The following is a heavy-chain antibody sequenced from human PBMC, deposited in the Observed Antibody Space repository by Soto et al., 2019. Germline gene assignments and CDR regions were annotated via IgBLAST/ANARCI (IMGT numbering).Heavy chain of an antibody. V-gene: IGHV4-30-2*01. CDR3: ARVGGRAYCGGDCYLKYDYYYGMDV. J-gene: IGHJ6*02. Sequence: SETLSLNCAVSGGSISSGGYFWSCIRQPPGKDLEWIGYTYHSGSTYYNPSLKSRVSISVDRSKNQFYLELSSVTDADTAVYYCARVGGRAYCGGDCYLKYDYYYGMDVWGQGTSVTVS. D-gene: IGHD2-21*02. CDR1: GGSISSGGYF. CDR2: TYHSGST.